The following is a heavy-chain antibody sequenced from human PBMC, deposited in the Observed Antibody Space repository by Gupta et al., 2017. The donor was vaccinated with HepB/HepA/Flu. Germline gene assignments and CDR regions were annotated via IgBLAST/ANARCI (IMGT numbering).Heavy chain of an antibody. D-gene: IGHD2-2*01. J-gene: IGHJ4*02. Sequence: QVQLVESGGGVVQPGRSLRLSCAASGFTFSSYAMHWVRQAPGKGLEWVAVISYDGSNKYYADSGKGRFTISRDNSKNTLYLQMNSLRAEATAVYYCAREGYCSSTSCRYFDYWGQGTRVTVSS. CDR2: ISYDGSNK. CDR3: AREGYCSSTSCRYFDY. CDR1: GFTFSSYA. V-gene: IGHV3-30-3*01.